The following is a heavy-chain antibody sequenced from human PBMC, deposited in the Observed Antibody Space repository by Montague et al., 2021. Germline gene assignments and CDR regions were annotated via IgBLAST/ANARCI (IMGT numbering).Heavy chain of an antibody. V-gene: IGHV4-39*01. Sequence: SETLSLTCTVSGGSISSSNYHWGWIRQPPGKGLEWIGSITYTGNTYYNPSLKGRVTMSVDTSRNQFSLKLTSVTAADAAVYYCARLDIVLIYWGFDYWGQGTLVTVSS. D-gene: IGHD2-8*01. CDR2: ITYTGNT. CDR1: GGSISSSNYH. J-gene: IGHJ4*02. CDR3: ARLDIVLIYWGFDY.